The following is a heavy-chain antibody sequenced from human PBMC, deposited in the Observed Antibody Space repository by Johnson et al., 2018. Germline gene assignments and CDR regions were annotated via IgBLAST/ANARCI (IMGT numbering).Heavy chain of an antibody. V-gene: IGHV3-21*01. CDR2: IRSSRSSI. D-gene: IGHD3-22*01. J-gene: IGHJ6*02. CDR3: ARSPYYYDSRHGMDV. CDR1: GFTFSSYS. Sequence: EVQLVESGGGLVKPGGSXRLSCAASGFTFSSYSMTWVRQAPGQGLEWVSSIRSSRSSIYYADSVKGRFTISRDNAKNSLYLQMNSLRAEDTAVYYCARSPYYYDSRHGMDVWGQGTTVTVSS.